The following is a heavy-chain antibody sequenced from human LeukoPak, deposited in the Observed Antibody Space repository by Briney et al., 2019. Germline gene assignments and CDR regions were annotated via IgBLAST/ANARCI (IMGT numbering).Heavy chain of an antibody. CDR3: AVTGTTLWYFDL. D-gene: IGHD1-7*01. V-gene: IGHV4-4*07. Sequence: SETLSLTCTVSGGSISSYYWSWLRQPAGKGLEWIGRIYTSGSTNYNPSLKSRVTMSVDTSKNQFSLKLSSVTAADTAVYYCAVTGTTLWYFDLWGRGTLVTVSP. CDR2: IYTSGST. J-gene: IGHJ2*01. CDR1: GGSISSYY.